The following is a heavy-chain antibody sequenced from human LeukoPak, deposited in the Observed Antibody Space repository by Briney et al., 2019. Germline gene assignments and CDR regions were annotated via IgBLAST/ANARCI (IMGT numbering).Heavy chain of an antibody. J-gene: IGHJ4*02. CDR3: AISIAVAGYYFDY. D-gene: IGHD6-19*01. CDR1: GYTFTSYY. V-gene: IGHV1-69*06. CDR2: IIPIFGTA. Sequence: GASVKVSCKASGYTFTSYYMHWVRQAPGQGLEWMGGIIPIFGTANYAQKFQGRVTITADKSTSTAYMELSSLRSEDTAVYYCAISIAVAGYYFDYWGQGTLVTVSS.